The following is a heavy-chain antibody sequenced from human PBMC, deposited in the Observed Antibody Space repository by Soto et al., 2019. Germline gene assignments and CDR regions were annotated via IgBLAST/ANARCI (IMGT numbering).Heavy chain of an antibody. CDR1: GFTFSSYA. D-gene: IGHD3-3*01. CDR2: ISGSGGGT. J-gene: IGHJ4*01. Sequence: EVQLLESGGGLVQPGGSLRLSCAASGFTFSSYALNWVRQAPGKGLEWVSAISGSGGGTYYADSVKGRFTISRDNSKSTLYLQMDSLRAGYTAVYYCTKARLPSSDNYYTLFDYWGHGTLVTVSS. CDR3: TKARLPSSDNYYTLFDY. V-gene: IGHV3-23*01.